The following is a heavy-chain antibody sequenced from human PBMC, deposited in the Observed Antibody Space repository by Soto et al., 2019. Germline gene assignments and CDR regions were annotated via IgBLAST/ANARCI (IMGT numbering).Heavy chain of an antibody. CDR1: GFSLSSSGVG. CDR2: IYWDDDK. D-gene: IGHD2-8*01. Sequence: QITLKESGPTLVRPTQTLTLTCTFSGFSLSSSGVGVGWIRQPPGKALEWLALIYWDDDKRYSPSLKSRLTITKDTSKNPVVHTLTKLDTVDAATYYCARRGWTTNYSPFFDYWGQGTLVTVSS. V-gene: IGHV2-5*02. J-gene: IGHJ4*02. CDR3: ARRGWTTNYSPFFDY.